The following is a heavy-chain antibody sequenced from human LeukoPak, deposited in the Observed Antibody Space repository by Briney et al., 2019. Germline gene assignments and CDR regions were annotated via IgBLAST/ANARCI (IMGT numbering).Heavy chain of an antibody. Sequence: TGGSLRLSCAASGFTFSSYWMSWVRQAPGKGLEWVANIKKDGSEKIYGDSVKGRLTISRDNAKSSLFLQMNSLRPEDTAVYYCASQDSNNAFEIWGQGTKVTVSS. D-gene: IGHD3-22*01. CDR2: IKKDGSEK. CDR1: GFTFSSYW. V-gene: IGHV3-7*01. CDR3: ASQDSNNAFEI. J-gene: IGHJ3*02.